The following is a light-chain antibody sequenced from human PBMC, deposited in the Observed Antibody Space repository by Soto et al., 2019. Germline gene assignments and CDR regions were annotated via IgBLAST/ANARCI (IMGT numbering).Light chain of an antibody. V-gene: IGKV3-20*01. CDR3: QYYATPPRT. CDR2: GAS. CDR1: QSVTGNF. Sequence: EVVLTQSPGTLSLSPGERATLSCRANQSVTGNFLAWYQQKPGQAPRRLTHGASTSATGIPDRFSGSGSGTDFTLTISRQEPEDFSVYFCQYYATPPRTFGQGTKVEIK. J-gene: IGKJ1*01.